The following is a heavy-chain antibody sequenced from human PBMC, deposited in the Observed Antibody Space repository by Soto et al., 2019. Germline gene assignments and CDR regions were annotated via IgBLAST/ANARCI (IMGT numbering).Heavy chain of an antibody. CDR3: ARDFDAANALDI. CDR1: GGSISSSSYY. CDR2: FHYSGTT. D-gene: IGHD3-9*01. J-gene: IGHJ3*02. Sequence: PSETLSLTCTVSGGSISSSSYYWRWIRQPPGKGLEWIGYFHYSGTTNYNPSLRSRVTISVDRSKNHFSLKLKSVTAADTAVYYCARDFDAANALDIWGQGTMVTVSS. V-gene: IGHV4-61*05.